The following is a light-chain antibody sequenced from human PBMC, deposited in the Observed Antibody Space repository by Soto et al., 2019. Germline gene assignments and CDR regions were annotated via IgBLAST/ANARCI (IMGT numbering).Light chain of an antibody. CDR1: SSDVGSYNL. V-gene: IGLV2-23*01. CDR2: EGS. Sequence: QSALTQPASVSRSPGQSSTISCTGTSSDVGSYNLVSWYQQHPGKAPKLMIYEGSKRPSGVSNRFSGSKSGNTASLTISGLQAEDEADYYCCSYAGSSTYVVFGGGTKLTVL. J-gene: IGLJ2*01. CDR3: CSYAGSSTYVV.